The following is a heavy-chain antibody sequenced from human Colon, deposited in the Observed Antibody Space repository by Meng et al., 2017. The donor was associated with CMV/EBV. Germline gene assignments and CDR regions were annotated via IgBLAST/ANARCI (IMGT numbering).Heavy chain of an antibody. Sequence: GGSLRLSCAASGFTFSDYYMSWIRQAPGKGLEWLAFIIIDGSNEHYGDSVKGRFIISRDNSKNTLYLQMNTLRVEDTAVYYCAKDRGYSDYYYYGMDVWGQGTTVTVSS. CDR3: AKDRGYSDYYYYGMDV. CDR1: GFTFSDYY. V-gene: IGHV3-30*02. J-gene: IGHJ6*02. D-gene: IGHD3-10*01. CDR2: IIIDGSNE.